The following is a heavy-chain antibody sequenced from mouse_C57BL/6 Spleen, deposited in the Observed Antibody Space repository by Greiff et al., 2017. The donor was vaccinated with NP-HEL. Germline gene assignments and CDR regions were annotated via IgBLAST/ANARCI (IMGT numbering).Heavy chain of an antibody. J-gene: IGHJ2*01. V-gene: IGHV1-76*01. D-gene: IGHD2-1*01. Sequence: VQLQQSGAELVRPGASVKLSCKASGYTFTDYYINWVKQRPGQGLEWIARIYPGSGNTYYNEKFKGKATLTAEKSSSTAYMQLSSLTSEDSAVYFCARMVLGYFDYWGQGTTLTVSS. CDR3: ARMVLGYFDY. CDR2: IYPGSGNT. CDR1: GYTFTDYY.